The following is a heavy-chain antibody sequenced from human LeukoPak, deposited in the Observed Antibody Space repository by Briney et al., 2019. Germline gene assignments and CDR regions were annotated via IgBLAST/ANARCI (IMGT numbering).Heavy chain of an antibody. CDR2: IFPIFGTA. CDR3: ARSVFECSSTSCDGNWFDP. CDR1: GGTFSSYA. Sequence: SVKVSCKASGGTFSSYAISWMRQAPGQGLAWMGRIFPIFGTANYAQKFQGRVTITTDESTSTDYMELSSLRSEDTAVYYCARSVFECSSTSCDGNWFDPWGQGTLVTVSS. J-gene: IGHJ5*02. V-gene: IGHV1-69*05. D-gene: IGHD2-2*01.